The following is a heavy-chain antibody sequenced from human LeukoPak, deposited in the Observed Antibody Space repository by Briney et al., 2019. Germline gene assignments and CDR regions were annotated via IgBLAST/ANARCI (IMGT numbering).Heavy chain of an antibody. CDR1: GFTVSSNY. CDR2: IYGGGDT. J-gene: IGHJ4*02. Sequence: GGSLRLSCAASGFTVSSNYMSWVRQAPGKGLEWVSVIYGGGDTCYADSVKGRFSISRDNSKNTLYLQMNSLRAEDTAVYYCARSPSRAYFDSWGQGTLVTVSS. D-gene: IGHD6-6*01. V-gene: IGHV3-66*01. CDR3: ARSPSRAYFDS.